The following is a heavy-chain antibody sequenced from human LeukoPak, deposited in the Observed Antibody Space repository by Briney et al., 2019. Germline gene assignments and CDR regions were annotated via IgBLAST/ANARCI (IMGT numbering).Heavy chain of an antibody. D-gene: IGHD2-21*01. CDR3: ARETSHCGGDCYDY. Sequence: GGSVRLSCTASGFSLSDYEINWVRQAPGKGLEWVSYINTGSSSIYYADSLKGRFAISRDDAKNSVYLQLNSLRAEDTALYYCARETSHCGGDCYDYWGQGTLVTVSS. J-gene: IGHJ4*02. CDR1: GFSLSDYE. V-gene: IGHV3-48*03. CDR2: INTGSSSI.